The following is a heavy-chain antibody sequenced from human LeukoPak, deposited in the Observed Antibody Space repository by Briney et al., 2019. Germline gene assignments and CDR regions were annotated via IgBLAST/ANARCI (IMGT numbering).Heavy chain of an antibody. J-gene: IGHJ4*02. V-gene: IGHV4-39*01. CDR3: ARHWSPRGRSYFDY. CDR1: GGSISSSTYY. CDR2: IYYNGST. Sequence: SETLSLTCTVSGGSISSSTYYWDWIRQPPGKGLEWIANIYYNGSTYYNPSLKSRATISVGTSKNQFSLKLTSVTAADTAVYYCARHWSPRGRSYFDYWGQGTLVTGSS. D-gene: IGHD3-10*01.